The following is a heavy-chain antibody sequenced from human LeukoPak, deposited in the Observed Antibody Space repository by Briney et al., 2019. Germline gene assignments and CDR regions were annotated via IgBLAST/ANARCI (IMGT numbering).Heavy chain of an antibody. Sequence: ASVKVSCKASGHTLNSYHIHWVRQAPGQGLEWMGIINPSGGSTYYAQTFQGRVTMTRDTSTSTVYMDLSSLRSEDTAVYYCARDWRHCGGDCYSPFDYWGQGTLVTVSS. CDR1: GHTLNSYH. CDR3: ARDWRHCGGDCYSPFDY. J-gene: IGHJ4*02. D-gene: IGHD2-21*02. V-gene: IGHV1-46*02. CDR2: INPSGGST.